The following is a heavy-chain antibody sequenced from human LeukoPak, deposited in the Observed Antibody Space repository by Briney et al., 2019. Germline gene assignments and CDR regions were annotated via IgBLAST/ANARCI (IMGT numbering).Heavy chain of an antibody. J-gene: IGHJ6*03. D-gene: IGHD6-6*01. CDR3: ARDVEYSNIYFYYYIDV. CDR2: INWNGAST. CDR1: GFTFDDYD. V-gene: IGHV3-20*04. Sequence: GGSLRLSCAASGFTFDDYDMSWVRQVPGKGLEWVSAINWNGASTGYADSVKGRFTISRDNAKNSLYLQMNSLSAEDTALYFCARDVEYSNIYFYYYIDVWGRGTTVTVSS.